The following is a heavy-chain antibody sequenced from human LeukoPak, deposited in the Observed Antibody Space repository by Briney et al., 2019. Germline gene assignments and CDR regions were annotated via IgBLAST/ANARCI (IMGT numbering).Heavy chain of an antibody. CDR1: GFTFSKFP. CDR3: AKSLFTSATGTGRAFHI. J-gene: IGHJ3*02. CDR2: ISASGDVT. V-gene: IGHV3-23*01. D-gene: IGHD1-1*01. Sequence: GGSLRLSCAASGFTFSKFPMGWVRQAPGRGLEWVSAISASGDVTFYADSLRGRFTVSRDNSKSTLYLQMNGLRAEDTAIFYCAKSLFTSATGTGRAFHIWGQGTRVTVSS.